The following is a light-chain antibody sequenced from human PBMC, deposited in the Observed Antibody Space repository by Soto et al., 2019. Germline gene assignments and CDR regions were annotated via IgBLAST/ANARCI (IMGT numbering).Light chain of an antibody. CDR2: DVS. V-gene: IGKV1-5*01. J-gene: IGKJ1*01. CDR3: QQYNTFWT. Sequence: IHRAHSPSTLSASLGDIVAITGRASQSISSWLAWYQQKPGKAPKLLIYDVSSLESGVPSRFSGSGSGTEFTLTISSLQPDDFATYYCQQYNTFWTFGQGTKVDIK. CDR1: QSISSW.